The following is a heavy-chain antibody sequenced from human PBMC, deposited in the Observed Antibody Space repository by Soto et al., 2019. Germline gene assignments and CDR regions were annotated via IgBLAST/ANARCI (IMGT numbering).Heavy chain of an antibody. D-gene: IGHD2-2*01. CDR1: GGSFSGYY. J-gene: IGHJ6*03. CDR2: INHSGST. Sequence: SETLSLTCAVYGGSFSGYYWSWIRQPPGKGLEWIGEINHSGSTNYNPSLKSRVTISVDTSKNQFSLKLSSVTAADTAVYYCARTPYCSSTSCSAGTKDYYYYMDVWGKGTTVTVS. CDR3: ARTPYCSSTSCSAGTKDYYYYMDV. V-gene: IGHV4-34*01.